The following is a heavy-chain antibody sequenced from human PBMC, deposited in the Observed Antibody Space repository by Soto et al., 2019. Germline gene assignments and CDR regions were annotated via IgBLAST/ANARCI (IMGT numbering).Heavy chain of an antibody. CDR3: ARDSSSWYIDY. J-gene: IGHJ4*02. CDR1: GFTFSSYG. Sequence: VGSLRLSCAASGFTFSSYGMHWVRQAPGKGLEWVAVIWYDGSNKYYADSVKGRFTISRDNSKNTLYLQMNSLRAEDTAVYYCARDSSSWYIDYWGQGTLVTVSS. CDR2: IWYDGSNK. D-gene: IGHD6-13*01. V-gene: IGHV3-33*01.